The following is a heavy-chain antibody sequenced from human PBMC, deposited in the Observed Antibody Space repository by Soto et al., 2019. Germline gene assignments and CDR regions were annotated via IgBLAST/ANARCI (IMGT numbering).Heavy chain of an antibody. J-gene: IGHJ4*02. Sequence: QVQLQESGPGLVKPSGTLSLTCAVSGGSISSSNWWSWVRQPPGKGLEWIGEIYHSGSTNYNPSLKSRVTISVDKSKNPFSLKLSSVTAADTAVYYCARDRVAAAGTAYFDYWGQGTLVTVSS. V-gene: IGHV4-4*02. D-gene: IGHD6-13*01. CDR1: GGSISSSNW. CDR2: IYHSGST. CDR3: ARDRVAAAGTAYFDY.